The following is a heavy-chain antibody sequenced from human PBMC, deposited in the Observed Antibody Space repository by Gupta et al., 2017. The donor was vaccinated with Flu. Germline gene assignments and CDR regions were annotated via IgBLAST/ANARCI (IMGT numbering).Heavy chain of an antibody. CDR1: RFKFGSYA. V-gene: IGHV3-23*01. D-gene: IGHD1-7*01. J-gene: IGHJ4*02. Sequence: EVQLLESGVDLVQPGESLRLSCEASRFKFGSYAMTWDSQDPGKGLEWASAVSVGGSTTYYADSVKCRFTISRDNSKNTLYLKMNSLRAEDTALYYCATQTSITGTVDYWGQGTLVTVSS. CDR2: VSVGGSTT. CDR3: ATQTSITGTVDY.